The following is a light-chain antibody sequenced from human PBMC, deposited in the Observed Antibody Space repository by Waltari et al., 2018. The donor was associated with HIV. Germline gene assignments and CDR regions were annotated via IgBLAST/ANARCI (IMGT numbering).Light chain of an antibody. CDR3: CAYAGSTTYVI. J-gene: IGLJ2*01. Sequence: QSALTQPASVSGSPGQSITISCTGTSSDVGGYNPVSWYQQHPGKAPKLMMYEVSKRPSGVCNCFSGSKSGNTASLTIAGLQAEDEADYYCCAYAGSTTYVIFGGGTKRTVL. V-gene: IGLV2-23*02. CDR2: EVS. CDR1: SSDVGGYNP.